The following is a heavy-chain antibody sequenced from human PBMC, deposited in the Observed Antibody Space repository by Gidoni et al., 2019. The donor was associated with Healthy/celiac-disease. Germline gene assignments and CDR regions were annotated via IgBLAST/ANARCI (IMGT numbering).Heavy chain of an antibody. V-gene: IGHV4-59*01. CDR1: GGYISSYY. J-gene: IGHJ4*02. Sequence: QVQLQESGPGLVKPSETLSLTGTGPGGYISSYYWSWIRQPPGKGLEWIGYIYYSGSTNYTPSLKSRVTISVDTSKNQFSLKLSSVTAADTAVYYCARGGGMTTVTTFDYWGQGTLVTVSS. CDR3: ARGGGMTTVTTFDY. CDR2: IYYSGST. D-gene: IGHD4-17*01.